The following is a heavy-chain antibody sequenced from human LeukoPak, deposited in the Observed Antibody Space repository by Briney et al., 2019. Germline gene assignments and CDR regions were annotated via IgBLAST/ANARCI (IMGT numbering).Heavy chain of an antibody. V-gene: IGHV1-24*01. Sequence: VASVKVSCKVSGYTLTELSMHWVRQPPGKGLEWMGGFDPEDGETIYAQKFQGRVTMTEDTSTDTAYMELSSLRSEDTAVYYCATYGSYQHAFDIWGQGTMVTVSS. CDR3: ATYGSYQHAFDI. CDR2: FDPEDGET. D-gene: IGHD1-26*01. J-gene: IGHJ3*02. CDR1: GYTLTELS.